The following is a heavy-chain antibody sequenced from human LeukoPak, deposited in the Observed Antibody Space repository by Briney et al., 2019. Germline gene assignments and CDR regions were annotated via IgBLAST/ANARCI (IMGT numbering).Heavy chain of an antibody. D-gene: IGHD3-10*01. J-gene: IGHJ4*02. CDR2: ISGSGGST. Sequence: GGSLRLSCEASGFIFSSYWMGWVRQVPGKGLEWVSAISGSGGSTYYADSVKGRFTISRDNSKNTLYLQMNSLRAEDTAVYYCASDVWFGELNPTHFDYWGQGTLVTVSS. CDR3: ASDVWFGELNPTHFDY. CDR1: GFIFSSYW. V-gene: IGHV3-23*01.